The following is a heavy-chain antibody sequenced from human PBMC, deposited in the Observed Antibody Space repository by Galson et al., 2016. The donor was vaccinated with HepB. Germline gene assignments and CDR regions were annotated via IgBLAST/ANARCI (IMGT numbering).Heavy chain of an antibody. V-gene: IGHV1-69*06. Sequence: SVKVSCKASGGTFNSHAISWVRQAPGQGPEWIGGIIHLFGKVHNAEQFQGRLTITADKSTSTAYMELSSLRSEDTAVYYCATTTGSVVIPVGIPRNFYYAMDVWGQGTTVTVS. CDR1: GGTFNSHA. CDR3: ATTTGSVVIPVGIPRNFYYAMDV. J-gene: IGHJ6*02. CDR2: IIHLFGKV. D-gene: IGHD2-2*01.